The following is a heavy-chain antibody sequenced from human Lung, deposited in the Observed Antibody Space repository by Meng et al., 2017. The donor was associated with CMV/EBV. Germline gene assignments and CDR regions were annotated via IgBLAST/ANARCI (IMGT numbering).Heavy chain of an antibody. J-gene: IGHJ3*02. CDR1: GYTFSLYY. V-gene: IGHV1-2*02. CDR3: ARERGLGFRGTNDAFDI. CDR2: INPNTGGT. Sequence: SVKVSXKASGYTFSLYYIHWVRHAPGQGLEWMGWINPNTGGTNSAQKFQGRVTITGDTSISTAYMELSRLNSDDTALYYCARERGLGFRGTNDAFDIWGKGTMVTVSS. D-gene: IGHD3-16*01.